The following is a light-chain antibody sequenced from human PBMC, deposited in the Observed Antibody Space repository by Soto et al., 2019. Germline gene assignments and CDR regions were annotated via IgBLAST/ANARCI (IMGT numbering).Light chain of an antibody. Sequence: EIVMTQSPATLSVSPGERATLSCRASQSVNSNLAWYQQKPGQAPRLLIYGASARATGIPARFSGSWSGTEFTLSLSSLQSEDFAIYYCQQYNNWPPWKFGEGTKVEIK. CDR3: QQYNNWPPWK. V-gene: IGKV3-15*01. CDR1: QSVNSN. J-gene: IGKJ1*01. CDR2: GAS.